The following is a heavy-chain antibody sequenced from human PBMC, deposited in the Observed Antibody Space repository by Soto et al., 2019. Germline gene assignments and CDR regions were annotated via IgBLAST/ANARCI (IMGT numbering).Heavy chain of an antibody. CDR2: ISDAAGSA. V-gene: IGHV3-23*01. J-gene: IGHJ3*01. D-gene: IGHD4-17*01. CDR3: ARPYGGKIGDAPDL. Sequence: GGPLRLSCTASGFTFSTYAMSWVRQVPGKGLEWVSTISDAAGSAYYVDSVKGRFTISRDNSKKTLYLQMNSLRAEDSAVYYCARPYGGKIGDAPDLWGQGTMVTV. CDR1: GFTFSTYA.